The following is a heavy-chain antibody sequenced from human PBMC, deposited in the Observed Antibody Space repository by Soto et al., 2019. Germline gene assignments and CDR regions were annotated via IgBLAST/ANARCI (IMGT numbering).Heavy chain of an antibody. V-gene: IGHV3-21*01. J-gene: IGHJ6*02. CDR2: ISSRGTFI. Sequence: EVQLVESGGGLVKPGGSLRLSCAASGFTFNTHSMHWVRQAPGKGLEWVSYISSRGTFIYYADSMKDRFTISRDNAKNSLYLQMNSLRVEDTAVYYCARDPAGSTRTHYYAMDGWGRGTTVTVSS. CDR3: ARDPAGSTRTHYYAMDG. D-gene: IGHD2-2*01. CDR1: GFTFNTHS.